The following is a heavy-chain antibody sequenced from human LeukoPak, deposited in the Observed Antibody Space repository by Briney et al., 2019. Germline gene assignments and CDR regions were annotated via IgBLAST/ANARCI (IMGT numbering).Heavy chain of an antibody. CDR3: ARARSGWYMDY. J-gene: IGHJ4*02. V-gene: IGHV3-48*02. CDR2: ITGSSSSI. Sequence: GGSLRLSCAASGFTFSSYSINWVRQTPGKGLEWVSFITGSSSSIFYADSVKGRFTISRDNAKNLVYLQMNSLRDDDTAVYYCARARSGWYMDYWGQGTLVTVSS. D-gene: IGHD6-19*01. CDR1: GFTFSSYS.